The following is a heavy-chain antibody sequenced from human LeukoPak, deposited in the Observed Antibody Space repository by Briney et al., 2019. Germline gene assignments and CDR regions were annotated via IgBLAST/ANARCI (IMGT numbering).Heavy chain of an antibody. CDR2: INWNGGST. CDR3: ARGQWLLYYFDY. CDR1: GFTFADYG. Sequence: PGGSLRLSCAASGFTFADYGMSWVRQAPGKGLEWVSSINWNGGSTGYADSMKGRFTISRDNAKNSLYLQMNSLRAEDTALYYCARGQWLLYYFDYWGQGTLVTVSS. D-gene: IGHD6-19*01. J-gene: IGHJ4*01. V-gene: IGHV3-20*04.